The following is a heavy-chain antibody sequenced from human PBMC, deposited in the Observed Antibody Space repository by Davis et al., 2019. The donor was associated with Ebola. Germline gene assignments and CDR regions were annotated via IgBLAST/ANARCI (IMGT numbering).Heavy chain of an antibody. J-gene: IGHJ3*01. D-gene: IGHD2-2*01. Sequence: PGGSLRLSCTVSGASMTSYYWSWIRQPPGKGLEWIGYIAYTGNTIYNPSLKSRVTISGDTSKKQFSLRLSSVTAADTAVYYCARGGLVPAALYLWGQGTMVTVPS. CDR2: IAYTGNT. CDR1: GASMTSYY. V-gene: IGHV4-59*01. CDR3: ARGGLVPAALYL.